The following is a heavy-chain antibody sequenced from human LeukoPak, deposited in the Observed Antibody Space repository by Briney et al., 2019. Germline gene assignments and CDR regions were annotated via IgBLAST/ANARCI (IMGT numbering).Heavy chain of an antibody. V-gene: IGHV1-69*13. CDR2: IIPIFGTA. CDR3: ARGGHGIVVAPSAFDI. CDR1: GGTFSSYA. J-gene: IGHJ3*02. Sequence: SVKVSCKASGGTFSSYAISWVRQAPGQGLEWMGGIIPIFGTANYEQKFQGRVTITADESTSTAYMELSSLRSEDTAVYYCARGGHGIVVAPSAFDIWGQGTMVTVSS. D-gene: IGHD3-22*01.